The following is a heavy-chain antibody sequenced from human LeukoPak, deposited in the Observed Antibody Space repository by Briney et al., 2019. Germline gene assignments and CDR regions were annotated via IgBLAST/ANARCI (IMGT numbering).Heavy chain of an antibody. V-gene: IGHV3-23*01. Sequence: GGSLRLSCAASGFTFSNYAMSWVRQAPGKGLQWVSTMSGSGVSTYYADSVKGRFTISRDNSKNTLYLQMNSLRAEDTAVYYCAGGPYYDFWSGYSLFDYWGQGTLVTVSS. D-gene: IGHD3-3*01. J-gene: IGHJ4*02. CDR2: MSGSGVST. CDR3: AGGPYYDFWSGYSLFDY. CDR1: GFTFSNYA.